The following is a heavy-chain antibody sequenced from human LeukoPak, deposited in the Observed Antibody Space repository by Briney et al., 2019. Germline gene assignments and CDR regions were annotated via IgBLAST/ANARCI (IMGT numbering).Heavy chain of an antibody. Sequence: EASVKVSCKASGYTFTGYYMHWVRQAPGQGLEWMGWINPNSGGTNYAQKFQGRVTMTRDTSISTAYMELSRLRSDDTAVYYCATGTLFTGIAVAGNSWGQGTLVTVSS. D-gene: IGHD6-19*01. CDR2: INPNSGGT. J-gene: IGHJ4*02. CDR1: GYTFTGYY. V-gene: IGHV1-2*02. CDR3: ATGTLFTGIAVAGNS.